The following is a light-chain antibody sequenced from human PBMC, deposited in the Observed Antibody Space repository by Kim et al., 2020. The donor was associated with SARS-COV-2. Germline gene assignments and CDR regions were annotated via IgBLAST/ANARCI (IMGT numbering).Light chain of an antibody. CDR2: AAS. CDR3: QQSSNTPWT. V-gene: IGKV1-39*01. Sequence: DIQMTQSPSSLSASVGDRITITCRASQPISKFLNWYQQKPGKAPELLIYAASILHVGVPSRFSGSASGTDFTLAISSLQPEDSATYDCQQSSNTPWTFGQGTKVDIK. J-gene: IGKJ1*01. CDR1: QPISKF.